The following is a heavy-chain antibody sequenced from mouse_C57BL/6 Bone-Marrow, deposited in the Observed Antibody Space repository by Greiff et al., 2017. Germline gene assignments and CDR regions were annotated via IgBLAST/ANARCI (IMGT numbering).Heavy chain of an antibody. CDR3: DYGTTYAMDY. D-gene: IGHD1-1*01. CDR1: GYTFTDYE. CDR2: IDPETGGT. V-gene: IGHV1-15*01. J-gene: IGHJ4*01. Sequence: QVQLQQSGAELVRPGASVTLSCKASGYTFTDYEMHWVKQTPVHGLEWIGAIDPETGGTAYNQKFKGKAILTADKSSSTAYMELRSLTSEDSAVYYCDYGTTYAMDYWGQGTSVTVSS.